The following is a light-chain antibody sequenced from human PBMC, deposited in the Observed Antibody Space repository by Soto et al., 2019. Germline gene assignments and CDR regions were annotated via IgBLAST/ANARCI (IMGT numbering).Light chain of an antibody. J-gene: IGKJ5*01. CDR1: QGISNN. CDR3: QQVNSYPIT. CDR2: AAS. Sequence: DSQLTQSASFLSAYVGDRVTITCRASQGISNNLAWYQQKSGKAPKLQIHAASTLQSGVPSRFSGSGSGTEFTLTISSLQPEDSATYYCQQVNSYPITFGQGTRLEIK. V-gene: IGKV1-9*01.